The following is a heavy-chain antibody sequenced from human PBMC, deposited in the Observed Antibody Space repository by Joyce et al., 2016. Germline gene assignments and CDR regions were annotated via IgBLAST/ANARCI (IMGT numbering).Heavy chain of an antibody. V-gene: IGHV3-53*01. Sequence: EVQLVESGGGLIQPGGSLRLSCAASGFTVRSNYMSWVRQAPGQGLEWVSILHTGGNTYYADSVEGRFTIARDHSKNTLDLQMNSLRAEDTAVYYCARVRITMIEGLTDYYYMDVWGKGTKVTVSS. CDR1: GFTVRSNY. CDR3: ARVRITMIEGLTDYYYMDV. D-gene: IGHD3-22*01. CDR2: LHTGGNT. J-gene: IGHJ6*03.